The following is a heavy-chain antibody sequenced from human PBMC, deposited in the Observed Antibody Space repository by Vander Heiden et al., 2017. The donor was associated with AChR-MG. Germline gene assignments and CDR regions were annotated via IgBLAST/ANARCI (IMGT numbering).Heavy chain of an antibody. CDR2: IIPILGIA. CDR3: ASPGSGVSYGNYYGMDV. J-gene: IGHJ6*02. Sequence: QLHLVQSGAEVKKPGSSVKVSCKASGGPFSSYTISWVRQSPGQGLEWMGRIIPILGIANYAQKFQGRVTITADKSTSTAYMELSSLRSEDTAVYYCASPGSGVSYGNYYGMDVWGQVTTVTISS. V-gene: IGHV1-69*02. D-gene: IGHD5-18*01. CDR1: GGPFSSYT.